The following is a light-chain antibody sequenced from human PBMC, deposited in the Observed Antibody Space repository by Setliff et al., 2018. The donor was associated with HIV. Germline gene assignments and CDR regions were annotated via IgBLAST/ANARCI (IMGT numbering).Light chain of an antibody. J-gene: IGLJ1*01. V-gene: IGLV2-11*01. CDR1: RSDIGGYNY. CDR3: CSYAGNYVFV. Sequence: ALTQPASVSGSPGRSITISCTGSRSDIGGYNYVSWYQQHPGKAPKLLIYDITKRPSGVPDRFSGFKSGNTASLTISGLQADDEADYYCCSYAGNYVFVFGGGTKVTVL. CDR2: DIT.